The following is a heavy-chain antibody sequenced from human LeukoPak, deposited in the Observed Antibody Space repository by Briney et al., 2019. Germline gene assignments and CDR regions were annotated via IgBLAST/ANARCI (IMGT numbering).Heavy chain of an antibody. CDR1: GFTFSSYE. CDR2: ISSSGSAI. J-gene: IGHJ6*03. Sequence: GGSLRLSCAASGFTFSSYEMNWVRQAPGKGLEWVSYISSSGSAIYYADSVKGRFTISRDNAKNSLYLQMNSLRAEDTAVYYCARDLYSYGYYYYYMDVWGKGTTVTVSS. V-gene: IGHV3-48*03. D-gene: IGHD5-18*01. CDR3: ARDLYSYGYYYYYMDV.